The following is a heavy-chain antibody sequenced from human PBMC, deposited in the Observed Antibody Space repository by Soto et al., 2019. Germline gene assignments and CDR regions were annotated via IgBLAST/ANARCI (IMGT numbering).Heavy chain of an antibody. D-gene: IGHD2-8*01. J-gene: IGHJ4*02. CDR2: MNPNSGNT. CDR1: GYTFTTYN. Sequence: VASVKVSCKASGYTFTTYNTNWVRQATGQGLEWMGWMNPNSGNTGYAQKFQDRITLTRDTSVTTAYMELSSLTSDDTAVYFCVRYGVASTYWGQGTQVTVS. V-gene: IGHV1-8*02. CDR3: VRYGVASTY.